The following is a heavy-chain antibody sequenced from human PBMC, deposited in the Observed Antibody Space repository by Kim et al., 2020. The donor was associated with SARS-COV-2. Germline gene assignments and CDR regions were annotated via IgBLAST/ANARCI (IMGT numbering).Heavy chain of an antibody. D-gene: IGHD1-7*01. CDR3: ARGTQTGTTSLTF. CDR1: GDSISSSSYY. CDR2: IYYSGST. J-gene: IGHJ1*01. V-gene: IGHV4-39*01. Sequence: SETLSLTCTVSGDSISSSSYYWGWIRQPPGKGLEWIGSIYYSGSTYYSPSLKSRVTISIDTSENRFSLKLTPVTAADTAVYYCARGTQTGTTSLTFRGQG.